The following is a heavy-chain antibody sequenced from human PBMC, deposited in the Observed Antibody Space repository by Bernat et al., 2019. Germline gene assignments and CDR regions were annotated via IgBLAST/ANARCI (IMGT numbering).Heavy chain of an antibody. V-gene: IGHV4-39*01. D-gene: IGHD6-13*01. CDR1: GGSISSSSYY. CDR3: ARHLGVHSPEEGWFDP. J-gene: IGHJ5*02. Sequence: QLQLQESGPGLVKPSETLSLTCTVSGGSISSSSYYWGWIRQPPGKGLEWIGSIYYSGSTYYNPSLKSRVTISVDTSKNQFSLKLSSVTAADTAVYYCARHLGVHSPEEGWFDPWGQGTLVTVSS. CDR2: IYYSGST.